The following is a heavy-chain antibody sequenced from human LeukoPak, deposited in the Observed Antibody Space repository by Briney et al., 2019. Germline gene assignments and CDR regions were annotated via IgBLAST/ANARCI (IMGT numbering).Heavy chain of an antibody. CDR2: ISGSGGST. Sequence: GGSLRLSCAASGFTFSSYAMSWVRQAPGKGLEWVSAISGSGGSTYYADSVKGRFTISRDNSKNTLYLQMNSLRAEDTAVYYCARGYLYGSAPMGPDYWGQGTLVTVSS. D-gene: IGHD3-10*01. CDR1: GFTFSSYA. CDR3: ARGYLYGSAPMGPDY. J-gene: IGHJ4*02. V-gene: IGHV3-23*01.